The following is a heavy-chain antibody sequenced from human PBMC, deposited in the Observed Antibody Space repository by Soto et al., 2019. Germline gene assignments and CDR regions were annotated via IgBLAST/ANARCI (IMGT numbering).Heavy chain of an antibody. J-gene: IGHJ4*02. CDR3: ARDFYNTQNPFFFDY. D-gene: IGHD1-1*01. CDR2: ISYDGGNK. V-gene: IGHV3-30*03. Sequence: GPLRPSGAAPGFTFRTYGMHWVRQAPGKGLEWVAVISYDGGNKYYAGSVKGRFTISRDNSKNTLYLQISSLRAEDTAVYYCARDFYNTQNPFFFDYWGQGTLVTVSS. CDR1: GFTFRTYG.